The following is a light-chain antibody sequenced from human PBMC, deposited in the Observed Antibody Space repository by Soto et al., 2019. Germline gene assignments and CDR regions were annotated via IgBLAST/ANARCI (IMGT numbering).Light chain of an antibody. CDR2: DVS. CDR1: SGDVGANNY. J-gene: IGLJ2*01. CDR3: SSYSITNSGV. Sequence: QSALTQPAAVSGSPGQSITISCSGTSGDVGANNYVSWYQQHPGKAPKLMIYDVSNRPSGVSNRFSGSKSGNTASLTISVLQAEDEADYYCSSYSITNSGVFGGGTKLTVL. V-gene: IGLV2-14*01.